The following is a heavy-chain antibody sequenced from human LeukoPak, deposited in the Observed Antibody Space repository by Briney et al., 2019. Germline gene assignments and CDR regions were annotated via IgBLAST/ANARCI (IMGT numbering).Heavy chain of an antibody. CDR3: VKEGYSYGDDF. V-gene: IGHV3-33*05. CDR2: MQYDGTNK. J-gene: IGHJ4*02. CDR1: GFTFSNYA. Sequence: GRSLRLSCAASGFTFSNYAMHWVRQAPGKGLEWVAVMQYDGTNKYYADSVKGRFTISRDNSKSTVYLQVNNLRGEDTAVYYCVKEGYSYGDDFWGQGTLVIVSS. D-gene: IGHD5-18*01.